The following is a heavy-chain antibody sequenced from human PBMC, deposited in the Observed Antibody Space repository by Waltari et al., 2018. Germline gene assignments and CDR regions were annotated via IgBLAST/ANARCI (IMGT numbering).Heavy chain of an antibody. V-gene: IGHV3-15*01. CDR2: IKREIDGGTA. CDR3: VRESYGNDI. D-gene: IGHD3-16*02. J-gene: IGHJ4*02. Sequence: EVQLVESGGGLVKPGESLRLSCVGSGYTFNNAWMSWVRQAPGKGLKWVGRIKREIDGGTAEYVESVKDRFTISRDDSKNTLYLQMNSLKSEDSAVYFCVRESYGNDIWGQGTLVTVSS. CDR1: GYTFNNAW.